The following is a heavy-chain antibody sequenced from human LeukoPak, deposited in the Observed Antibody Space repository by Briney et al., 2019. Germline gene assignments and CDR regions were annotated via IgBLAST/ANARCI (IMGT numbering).Heavy chain of an antibody. Sequence: PSETLSLTCAVSGGSISSYYWSWIRQPPGKGLEWIGSIYHSGSTYYNPSLKSRVTISVDTSKNQFSLKLSSVTAADTAVYYCAKAIQLERLYPTPFDYWGQGTLVTVSS. CDR1: GGSISSYY. CDR3: AKAIQLERLYPTPFDY. CDR2: IYHSGST. J-gene: IGHJ4*02. V-gene: IGHV4-38-2*01. D-gene: IGHD1-1*01.